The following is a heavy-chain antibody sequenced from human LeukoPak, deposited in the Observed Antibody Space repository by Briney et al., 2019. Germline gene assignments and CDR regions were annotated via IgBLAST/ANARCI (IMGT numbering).Heavy chain of an antibody. V-gene: IGHV3-30*18. J-gene: IGHJ4*02. CDR1: GFTFSSYG. CDR3: AERPRVRGYSYGYLDY. CDR2: ISYDGSNK. D-gene: IGHD5-18*01. Sequence: GGSLRLSCAASGFTFSSYGMHWVRQAPGKGLEWVAVISYDGSNKYYADSVKGRFTISRDNSKNTLYLQMNSLRAEDTAVYYCAERPRVRGYSYGYLDYWGQGTLVTVSS.